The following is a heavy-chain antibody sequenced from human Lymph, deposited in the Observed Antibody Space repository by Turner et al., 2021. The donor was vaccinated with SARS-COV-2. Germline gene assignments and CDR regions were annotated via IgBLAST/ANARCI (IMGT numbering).Heavy chain of an antibody. CDR1: GFTFSTYA. CDR3: ARDVGGYLGY. D-gene: IGHD3-16*01. V-gene: IGHV3-30-3*01. J-gene: IGHJ4*02. Sequence: QVQLVVSGGCVVQPGRSLRLPCAPSGFTFSTYAMHWVRQTPGKGLEGVALIAYNGSNKDYADSVKGRFTISRDNSKNTLYLKMNSLRTEDTDVYYCARDVGGYLGYWGQGTLVTVSS. CDR2: IAYNGSNK.